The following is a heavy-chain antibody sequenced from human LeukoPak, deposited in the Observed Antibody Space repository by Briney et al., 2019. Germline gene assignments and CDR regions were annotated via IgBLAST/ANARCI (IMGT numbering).Heavy chain of an antibody. V-gene: IGHV1-8*01. CDR3: ATGVTMVRGVIIIANWFDP. J-gene: IGHJ5*02. CDR1: GYTFTSYD. CDR2: MNPNSGNT. Sequence: ASVKVSCKASGYTFTSYDINWVRQATGQGLEWMGWMNPNSGNTGYAQKFQGRVTMTRNTSISTAYMELSSLRSEDTAVYYCATGVTMVRGVIIIANWFDPWGQGTLVTVSS. D-gene: IGHD3-10*01.